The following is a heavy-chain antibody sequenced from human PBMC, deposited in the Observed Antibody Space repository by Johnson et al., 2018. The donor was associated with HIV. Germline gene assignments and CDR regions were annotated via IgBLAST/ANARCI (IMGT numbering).Heavy chain of an antibody. J-gene: IGHJ3*02. Sequence: VQLVESGGGVVQPGRSLRLSCAASGFTFSRYWMSWVRQAPGKGLEWVANIKQDGSEKYYVDSVKGRFTISRDNAKNSVYLQMNSLRAEDTAVYYCARGTLAAFDIWGQGTMVTVSS. CDR1: GFTFSRYW. CDR3: ARGTLAAFDI. V-gene: IGHV3-7*05. D-gene: IGHD2-2*01. CDR2: IKQDGSEK.